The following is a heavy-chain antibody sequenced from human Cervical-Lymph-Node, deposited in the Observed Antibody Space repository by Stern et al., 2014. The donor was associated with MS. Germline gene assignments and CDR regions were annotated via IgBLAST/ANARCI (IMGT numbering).Heavy chain of an antibody. D-gene: IGHD6-19*01. Sequence: VHLVESGAEVRKPGSSVKVSCKASGGTFSTYAINWVRQAPGQGLEWMGGIIPVFGIVNYAQDFQGRVTITADAATSTAYMELSNLRSDDTAVYYCARVNEGTAVEDYYYGLDFWGQGTTVTVSS. CDR3: ARVNEGTAVEDYYYGLDF. CDR1: GGTFSTYA. CDR2: IIPVFGIV. J-gene: IGHJ6*02. V-gene: IGHV1-69*01.